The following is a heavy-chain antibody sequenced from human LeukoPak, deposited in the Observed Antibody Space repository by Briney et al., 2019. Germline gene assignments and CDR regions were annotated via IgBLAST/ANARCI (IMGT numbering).Heavy chain of an antibody. CDR3: ARRPSFATRPFYYYMDV. D-gene: IGHD6-6*01. CDR2: INQDGSET. V-gene: IGHV3-7*01. J-gene: IGHJ6*03. Sequence: GGSLRLSCAASGFTFSSYSMNWVRQAPGKGPEWVANINQDGSETYYADAVKGRFTISRDSAKSSVYLQMNTVRAKDTAVYFCARRPSFATRPFYYYMDVWGKGTTVTVSS. CDR1: GFTFSSYS.